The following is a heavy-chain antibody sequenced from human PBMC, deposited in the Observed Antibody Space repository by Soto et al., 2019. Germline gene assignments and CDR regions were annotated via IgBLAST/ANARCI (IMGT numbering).Heavy chain of an antibody. D-gene: IGHD6-19*01. Sequence: EVQLLESGGGLVQPGGSLRLSCAASGFTFSSYAMNWVRQAPGKGLEWVSAISGSGGSIYYADSVKGRFTISRDNSKNMLFLQMNTLRAEDTAVYYCSKTTAARIAGAPRGLFDYWGQGTLVTVSS. V-gene: IGHV3-23*01. J-gene: IGHJ4*02. CDR1: GFTFSSYA. CDR3: SKTTAARIAGAPRGLFDY. CDR2: ISGSGGSI.